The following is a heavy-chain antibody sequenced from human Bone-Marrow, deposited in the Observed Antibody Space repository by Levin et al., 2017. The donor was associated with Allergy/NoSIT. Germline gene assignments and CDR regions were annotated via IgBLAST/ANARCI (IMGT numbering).Heavy chain of an antibody. J-gene: IGHJ6*02. CDR3: ARDSLRRVNKYGHIYYYYGMDV. CDR2: IRSETSSI. CDR1: GFTFSNYE. Sequence: GGSLRLSCVASGFTFSNYEMIWVRQAPGKGLDWVSHIRSETSSIYYADSVKGRFTISRDNAKNSLYLQMNSLRPEDTAVYYCARDSLRRVNKYGHIYYYYGMDVWGQGTTVTVSS. D-gene: IGHD3-10*01. V-gene: IGHV3-48*03.